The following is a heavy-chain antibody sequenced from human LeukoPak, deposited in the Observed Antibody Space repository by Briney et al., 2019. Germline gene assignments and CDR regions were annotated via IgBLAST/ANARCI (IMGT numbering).Heavy chain of an antibody. Sequence: SETLSLTCTVSGGSISSYYWSWIRQPPGKGLEWIGYIYYSGSTNYNPSLKSRVTISVDTSKNQFSLKLSSVTAADTAVYYCARHGATYYYDSSGYYSTSPYFDYWGQGTLVTVSS. CDR1: GGSISSYY. V-gene: IGHV4-59*08. J-gene: IGHJ4*02. D-gene: IGHD3-22*01. CDR2: IYYSGST. CDR3: ARHGATYYYDSSGYYSTSPYFDY.